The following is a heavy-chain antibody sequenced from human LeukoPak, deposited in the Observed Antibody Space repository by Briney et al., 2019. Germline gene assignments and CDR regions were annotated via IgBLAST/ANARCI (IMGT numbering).Heavy chain of an antibody. CDR3: ARPYCDILTGCLRY. D-gene: IGHD3-9*01. Sequence: PGKSLRLSCAASGFTFNNYAMHWVRQAPGKGLEWVAVISRDGGNQYYTDSVKGRFTISRDKSKNTLYLQMTSMRAEDTAVYYCARPYCDILTGCLRYWGQGTLVTVSS. CDR2: ISRDGGNQ. V-gene: IGHV3-30-3*01. J-gene: IGHJ4*02. CDR1: GFTFNNYA.